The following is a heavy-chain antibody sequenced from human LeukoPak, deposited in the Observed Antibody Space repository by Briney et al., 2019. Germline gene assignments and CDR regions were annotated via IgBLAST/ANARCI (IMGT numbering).Heavy chain of an antibody. Sequence: SETLSLTCTVSGGSISSSSYYWGWIRQPPGKGLEWIGSIYYSGSTYYNPSLKSRVTISVDTSKNQFSLKLSSVTAADTAVYYCASITIFGVVFTHPFPDYWGQGTLVTVSS. D-gene: IGHD3-3*01. J-gene: IGHJ4*02. CDR3: ASITIFGVVFTHPFPDY. V-gene: IGHV4-39*01. CDR2: IYYSGST. CDR1: GGSISSSSYY.